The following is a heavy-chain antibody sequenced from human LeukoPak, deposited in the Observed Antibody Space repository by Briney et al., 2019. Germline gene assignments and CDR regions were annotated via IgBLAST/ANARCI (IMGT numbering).Heavy chain of an antibody. J-gene: IGHJ6*02. CDR2: ISAYNGNT. CDR3: ARLPLGYCSGGSCYPSDYYYYYGMDV. Sequence: ASVNVSCKASGYTFTSYGISWVRQAPGQGLEWMGWISAYNGNTNYAQKLQGRVTMTTDTSTSTAYMELRSLRSDDTAVYYCARLPLGYCSGGSCYPSDYYYYYGMDVWGQGTTVTVSS. D-gene: IGHD2-15*01. CDR1: GYTFTSYG. V-gene: IGHV1-18*01.